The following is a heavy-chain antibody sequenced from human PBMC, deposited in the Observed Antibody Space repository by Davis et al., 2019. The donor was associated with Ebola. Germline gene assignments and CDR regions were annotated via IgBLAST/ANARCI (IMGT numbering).Heavy chain of an antibody. CDR2: IFYSGGT. D-gene: IGHD5-18*01. V-gene: IGHV4-59*01. Sequence: SETLSLTCNVSGGSISYYYWNWIRQVPGKGLQWIGDIFYSGGTNYNPSLKSRVTIALDTSRNQFSLRLTSVTAADTAIYYCARANTGPVPPEIDYWGRGTLVTVSS. J-gene: IGHJ4*02. CDR3: ARANTGPVPPEIDY. CDR1: GGSISYYY.